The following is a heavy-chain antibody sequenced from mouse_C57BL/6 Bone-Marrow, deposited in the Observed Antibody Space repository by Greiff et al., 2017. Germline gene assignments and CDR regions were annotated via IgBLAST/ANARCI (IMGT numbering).Heavy chain of an antibody. CDR1: GYTFTSYG. J-gene: IGHJ2*01. D-gene: IGHD1-1*01. Sequence: QVQLQQSGAELARPGASVKLSCKASGYTFTSYGISWVKQSTGPGLEWIGEIYPRSGNTYYHEQFQGKATLTADKSSSTASMERRSLTSEDSAGDVGARNREGYITTVVADYWGQGTTLTVSS. CDR2: IYPRSGNT. CDR3: ARNREGYITTVVADY. V-gene: IGHV1-81*01.